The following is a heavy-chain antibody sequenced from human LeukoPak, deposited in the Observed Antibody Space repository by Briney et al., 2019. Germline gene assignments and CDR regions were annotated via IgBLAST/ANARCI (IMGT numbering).Heavy chain of an antibody. CDR1: GFTFDDYG. J-gene: IGHJ3*02. V-gene: IGHV3-20*04. D-gene: IGHD3-3*01. Sequence: GGSLRLSCAASGFTFDDYGMSWVRQAPGKGLEWVSGINWNGGSTGYADSVKGRFTISRDNAKNSLYLQMNSLRAEDTALYYCARAPGDLGIFGVVIPFDIWGQGTMVTVSS. CDR2: INWNGGST. CDR3: ARAPGDLGIFGVVIPFDI.